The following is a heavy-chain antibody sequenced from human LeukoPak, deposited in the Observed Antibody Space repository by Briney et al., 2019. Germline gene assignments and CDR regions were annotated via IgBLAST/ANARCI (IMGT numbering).Heavy chain of an antibody. CDR1: GGSFSGYY. J-gene: IGHJ6*03. V-gene: IGHV4-34*01. CDR2: INHSGST. CDR3: ARGSGIAAANYYYYYYMDV. D-gene: IGHD6-13*01. Sequence: SETLSLTCAVYGGSFSGYYWSWIRPPPGEGLEEIGEINHSGSTNYNPSLKSRVTISVDTSKNQFSLKLSSVTAADTAVYYCARGSGIAAANYYYYYYMDVWGKGTTVTVSS.